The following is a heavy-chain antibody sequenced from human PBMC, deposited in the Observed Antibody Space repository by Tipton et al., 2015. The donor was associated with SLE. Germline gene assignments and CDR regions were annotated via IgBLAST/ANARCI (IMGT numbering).Heavy chain of an antibody. Sequence: SLRLSCAASGFTFSSYGMHWVRQAPGKGLEWAAVISYDGSNKYYADSVKGRFTISRDNSKNTLYLQMNSLRAEDTAVYYCYAENAYDFWSGYPLWGQGTLVTVSS. D-gene: IGHD3-3*01. J-gene: IGHJ4*02. CDR2: ISYDGSNK. V-gene: IGHV3-30*03. CDR3: YAENAYDFWSGYPL. CDR1: GFTFSSYG.